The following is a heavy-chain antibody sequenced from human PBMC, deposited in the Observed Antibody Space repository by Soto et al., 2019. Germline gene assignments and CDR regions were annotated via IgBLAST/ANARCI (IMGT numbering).Heavy chain of an antibody. J-gene: IGHJ4*02. CDR1: GFTFSSYG. D-gene: IGHD1-26*01. Sequence: GGSLRLSCAASGFTFSSYGMHWVRQAPGKGLEWVAVISYDGSNKYYADSVKGRFTISRDNSKNTLYLQMNSLRAEDTAVYYCAKFTVGAYFDYWGQGTLVTVSS. CDR2: ISYDGSNK. CDR3: AKFTVGAYFDY. V-gene: IGHV3-30*18.